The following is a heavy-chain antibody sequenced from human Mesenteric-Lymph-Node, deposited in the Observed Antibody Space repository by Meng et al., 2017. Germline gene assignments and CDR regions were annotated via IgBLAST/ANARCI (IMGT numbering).Heavy chain of an antibody. CDR2: IYGDDDK. J-gene: IGHJ4*02. CDR1: GFSRSAPGVG. V-gene: IGHV2-5*02. D-gene: IGHD1-26*01. CDR3: VHSPGTYYGGSFAY. Sequence: LKAPGPAPVTPTPSLTLTFTFSGFSRSAPGVGVGWSRQPPGKALEWLALIYGDDDKRYSPSLWSRLTITKDTSKNQVVLTMTNMDPVDTATYYCVHSPGTYYGGSFAYWGQGTLVTVSS.